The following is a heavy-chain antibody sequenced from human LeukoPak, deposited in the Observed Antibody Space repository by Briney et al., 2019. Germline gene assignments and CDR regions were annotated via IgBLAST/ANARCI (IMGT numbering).Heavy chain of an antibody. V-gene: IGHV3-7*01. D-gene: IGHD3-22*01. Sequence: GSLRLSCEGSGFTFSNYWMGWVRQAPGKGLQWVANIKTDGSEKYYVDSVKGRFTISRDNAKNSLYLQMNSLRAEDTAVYYCATYSSFNRREFQYWGQGTLLTASS. CDR2: IKTDGSEK. CDR3: ATYSSFNRREFQY. CDR1: GFTFSNYW. J-gene: IGHJ1*01.